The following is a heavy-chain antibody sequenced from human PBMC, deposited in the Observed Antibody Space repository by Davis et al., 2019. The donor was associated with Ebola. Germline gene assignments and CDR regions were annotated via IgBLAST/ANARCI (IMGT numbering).Heavy chain of an antibody. CDR2: INPITGGT. CDR3: AREGGRYYDSSGYVFDI. D-gene: IGHD3-22*01. V-gene: IGHV1-46*01. CDR1: GYRFTSYY. J-gene: IGHJ3*02. Sequence: ASVKVSCKASGYRFTSYYMHWVRQAPGQGLEWMGIINPITGGTSYAQNFQVRVNMTRDTSTSTVYMELSSLRSEDTAWYYCAREGGRYYDSSGYVFDIWGQGTMVKVSS.